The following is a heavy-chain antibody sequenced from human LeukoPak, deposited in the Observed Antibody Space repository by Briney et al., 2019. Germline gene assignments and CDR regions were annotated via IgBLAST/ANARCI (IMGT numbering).Heavy chain of an antibody. Sequence: SVTVSCKASGGTFSSYAISWVRQAPRQGLEWMGGIIPIFGTANYAQKFQGRVTITADESTSTAYMELSSLRSEDTAVYYCAREPQVVPAAMFDPWGQGTLVTVSS. J-gene: IGHJ5*02. D-gene: IGHD2-2*01. CDR1: GGTFSSYA. CDR3: AREPQVVPAAMFDP. CDR2: IIPIFGTA. V-gene: IGHV1-69*13.